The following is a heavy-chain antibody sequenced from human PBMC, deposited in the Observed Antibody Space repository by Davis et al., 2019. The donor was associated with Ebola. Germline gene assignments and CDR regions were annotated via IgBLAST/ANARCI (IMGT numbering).Heavy chain of an antibody. CDR3: AKGGARYFYHYYGMDV. D-gene: IGHD2/OR15-2a*01. V-gene: IGHV3-23*01. CDR1: IFTFKDLA. J-gene: IGHJ6*02. CDR2: ISSSGKNH. Sequence: GESLKISCAASIFTFKDLAMTWVRQAPGRGLEWVSSISSSGKNHFYADSVKGRFTISRDNSKNTLYLQMNSLRADDTALYYCAKGGARYFYHYYGMDVWGQGTTVTVSS.